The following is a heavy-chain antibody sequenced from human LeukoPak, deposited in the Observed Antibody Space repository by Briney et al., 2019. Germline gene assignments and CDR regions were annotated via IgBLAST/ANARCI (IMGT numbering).Heavy chain of an antibody. V-gene: IGHV4-59*12. CDR3: ARGRWEPLPDV. Sequence: SETLSLTCTVSSGSITSYYWSWIRQPPGKGLEYIGHIYYTGTTDYNPSLKSRVTMSLDTSKNQFSLKLSSVTAADTAVYYCARGRWEPLPDVWGKGTTVTVSS. CDR2: IYYTGTT. D-gene: IGHD1-26*01. CDR1: SGSITSYY. J-gene: IGHJ6*04.